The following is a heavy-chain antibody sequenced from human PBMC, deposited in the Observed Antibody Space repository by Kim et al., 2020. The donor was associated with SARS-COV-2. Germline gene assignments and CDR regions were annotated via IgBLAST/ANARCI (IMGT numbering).Heavy chain of an antibody. D-gene: IGHD3-9*01. V-gene: IGHV1-69*01. Sequence: KFQGRVTMTADESTSTAYMELSSLRSEDTAVYYCARVYFDRHYYYYGMDVWGQGTTVTVSS. CDR3: ARVYFDRHYYYYGMDV. J-gene: IGHJ6*02.